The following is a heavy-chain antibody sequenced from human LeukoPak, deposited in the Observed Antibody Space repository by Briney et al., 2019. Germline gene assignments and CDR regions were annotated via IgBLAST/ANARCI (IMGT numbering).Heavy chain of an antibody. J-gene: IGHJ4*02. D-gene: IGHD4-17*01. CDR3: ARGPTVTTDY. CDR2: INPNTGGT. Sequence: ASVKVSCKASGYTFTGYYMHWVRQAPGQGLEWMGWINPNTGGTNYAQNFQGRVTMTRDTPISTAYMELSRLKSDDTAVYYCARGPTVTTDYWGQGTLVTVSS. V-gene: IGHV1-2*02. CDR1: GYTFTGYY.